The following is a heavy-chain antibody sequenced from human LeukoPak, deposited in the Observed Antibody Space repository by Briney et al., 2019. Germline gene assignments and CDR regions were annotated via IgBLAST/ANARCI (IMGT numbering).Heavy chain of an antibody. Sequence: ASVKVSCKTSGGTFNNSAISWVRQAPGQGLEWLGGIMPLFGTAGYAQKFQGRVTITKVESTRTVYLELTSLTSDDTAVYYCARDVHGDYGSGWFDPWGQGTLVSVSS. CDR2: IMPLFGTA. CDR3: ARDVHGDYGSGWFDP. V-gene: IGHV1-69*05. D-gene: IGHD4-17*01. J-gene: IGHJ5*02. CDR1: GGTFNNSA.